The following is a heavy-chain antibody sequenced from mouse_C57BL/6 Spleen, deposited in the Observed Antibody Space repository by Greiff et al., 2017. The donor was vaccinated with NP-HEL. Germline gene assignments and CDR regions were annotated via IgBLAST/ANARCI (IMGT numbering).Heavy chain of an antibody. J-gene: IGHJ2*01. D-gene: IGHD4-1*01. CDR2: ISSGGSYT. CDR3: ARQGANWDHYYYDY. Sequence: EVNVVESGGDLVKPGGSLKLSCAASGFTFSSYGMSWVRQTPDKRLEWVATISSGGSYTYYPDSVKGRFTISRDNAKNTLYLQMSSLKSEDTAMYYCARQGANWDHYYYDYWGQGTTLTVSS. V-gene: IGHV5-6*01. CDR1: GFTFSSYG.